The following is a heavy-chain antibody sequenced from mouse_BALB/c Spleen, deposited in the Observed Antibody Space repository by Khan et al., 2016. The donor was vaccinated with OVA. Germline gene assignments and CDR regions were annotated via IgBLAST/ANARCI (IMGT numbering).Heavy chain of an antibody. CDR3: TRNSYRYDVTN. D-gene: IGHD2-12*01. J-gene: IGHJ3*01. Sequence: QVQLKQSGPGLVKPSQRLSITCTVSGFSLITYGVHWVRQSPGKGLEWMGGIWSDGSTAYNAAFISRMSITTDNSTSQVSFKLNSRQADDTAIYYCTRNSYRYDVTNWGRGTLVTVSA. CDR2: IWSDGST. V-gene: IGHV2-2*01. CDR1: GFSLITYG.